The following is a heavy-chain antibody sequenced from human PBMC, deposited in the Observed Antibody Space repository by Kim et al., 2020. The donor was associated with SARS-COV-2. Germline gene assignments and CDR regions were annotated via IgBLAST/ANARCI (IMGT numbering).Heavy chain of an antibody. CDR3: TREGGSYFDY. V-gene: IGHV3-49*04. J-gene: IGHJ4*02. CDR2: IRSKAYGGTT. D-gene: IGHD1-26*01. CDR1: GFTFGDYA. Sequence: GGSLRHSCTASGFTFGDYAMSWVRQAPGKGLEWVGFIRSKAYGGTTEYAASVKGRFTISRDDSKSIAYLQMNSLKTEDTAVYYCTREGGSYFDYWGQGTLVTVSS.